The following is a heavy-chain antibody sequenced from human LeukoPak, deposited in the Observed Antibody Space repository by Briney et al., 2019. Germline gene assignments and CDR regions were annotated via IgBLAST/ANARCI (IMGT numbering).Heavy chain of an antibody. Sequence: PSETLSLTCTVSDDSISDYYRGWIRQPPGKGLEWIGYFYNSGRSTYNPSLKSRVTISADTSKNHFSLKLNSVTTADTAVYYCTRGAGWLIDYWGQGILVTVSS. CDR3: TRGAGWLIDY. CDR1: DDSISDYY. J-gene: IGHJ4*02. CDR2: FYNSGRS. D-gene: IGHD3-16*01. V-gene: IGHV4-59*01.